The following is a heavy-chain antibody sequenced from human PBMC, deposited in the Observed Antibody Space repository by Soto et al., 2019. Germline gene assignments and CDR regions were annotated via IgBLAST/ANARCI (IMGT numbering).Heavy chain of an antibody. D-gene: IGHD1-26*01. Sequence: ASVKVSCKASGYTFTSYGISWVRQAPGQGLEWMGWISAYNGNTNYAQKLQGRVTMTTDTSTSTAYMELRSLRSDDTAVYYCARDPWELLARYYYYGMDVWGQGTTVTVSS. CDR1: GYTFTSYG. V-gene: IGHV1-18*01. J-gene: IGHJ6*02. CDR2: ISAYNGNT. CDR3: ARDPWELLARYYYYGMDV.